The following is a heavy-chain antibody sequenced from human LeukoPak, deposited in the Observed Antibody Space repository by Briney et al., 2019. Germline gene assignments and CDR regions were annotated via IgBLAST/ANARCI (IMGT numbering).Heavy chain of an antibody. J-gene: IGHJ4*02. Sequence: GGSLRLSCAASGFTFSSYEMNWVRQAPGKGLEWVSYISSSGSNIYYSDSVKGRFTVSRDNAKNSLHLQTNSLRAEDTAVYYCARDPGGYHYGHFDFWGQGTLVTVSS. V-gene: IGHV3-48*03. CDR3: ARDPGGYHYGHFDF. CDR2: ISSSGSNI. CDR1: GFTFSSYE. D-gene: IGHD5-18*01.